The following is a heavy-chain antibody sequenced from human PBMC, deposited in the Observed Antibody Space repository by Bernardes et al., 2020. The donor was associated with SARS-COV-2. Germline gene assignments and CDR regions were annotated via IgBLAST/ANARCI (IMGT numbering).Heavy chain of an antibody. D-gene: IGHD4-4*01. J-gene: IGHJ6*02. CDR3: VREGWTTAGPYYYGMDV. CDR2: IDPNNGGT. Sequence: ASVKVSCKASGYIFTAYYLHWVRQAPGQGLEWMGWIDPNNGGTNYAQNFQGRVTMTRDTSISTAYMEMTNLRSDDTALYYCVREGWTTAGPYYYGMDVWGQGTTVTVSS. CDR1: GYIFTAYY. V-gene: IGHV1-2*02.